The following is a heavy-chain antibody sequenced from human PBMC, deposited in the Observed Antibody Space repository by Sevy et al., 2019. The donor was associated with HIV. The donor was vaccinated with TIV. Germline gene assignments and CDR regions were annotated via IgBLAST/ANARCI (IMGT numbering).Heavy chain of an antibody. CDR2: ISYDGSNK. V-gene: IGHV3-30-3*01. CDR1: GFTFSSYA. CDR3: ARGGGYSYGYTYYFDY. D-gene: IGHD5-18*01. J-gene: IGHJ4*02. Sequence: GGSLRLSCAASGFTFSSYAMHWVRQAPGKGLEWVAVISYDGSNKYYADSVKGRFTISRDNSRNTLYLQMNSRRAEDTAVYYCARGGGYSYGYTYYFDYWGQGTLVTVSS.